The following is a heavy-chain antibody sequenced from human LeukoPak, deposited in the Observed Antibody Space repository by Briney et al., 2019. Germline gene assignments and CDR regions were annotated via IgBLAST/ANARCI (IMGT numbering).Heavy chain of an antibody. CDR2: TYYRSKWYN. J-gene: IGHJ4*02. Sequence: SQTLSLTCAISGDSVSSNRAAWNWIRQSPPRGLEWLGRTYYRSKWYNDYAVSVKSRITINPDTSKNQFFLQLNSVTPEDTAIYYCARGSGSLYKLDCWGQGTLVTVSS. CDR1: GDSVSSNRAA. D-gene: IGHD1-26*01. V-gene: IGHV6-1*01. CDR3: ARGSGSLYKLDC.